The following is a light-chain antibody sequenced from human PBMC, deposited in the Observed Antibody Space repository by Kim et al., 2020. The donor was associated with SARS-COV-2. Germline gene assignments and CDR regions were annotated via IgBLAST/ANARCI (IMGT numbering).Light chain of an antibody. V-gene: IGKV1-NL1*01. CDR1: QAIRYA. CDR2: AAS. CDR3: PQYYNAPYS. J-gene: IGKJ2*01. Sequence: ASVGDSVSTTCRAGQAIRYALAWYQQKPGTAPKVLVYAASKLQTGVPSRFSGSGSGTDYTLSISSLQPEDFATYYCPQYYNAPYSFGQGTKVDIK.